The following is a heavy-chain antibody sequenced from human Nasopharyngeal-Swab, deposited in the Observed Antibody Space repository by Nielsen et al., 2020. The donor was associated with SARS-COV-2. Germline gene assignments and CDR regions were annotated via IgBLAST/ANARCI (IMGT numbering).Heavy chain of an antibody. CDR3: AKAVPAAIVVEPDYYYMDV. D-gene: IGHD2-2*01. J-gene: IGHJ6*03. Sequence: GESLKISCAASGFTFSSYWMSWVRQAPGKGLEWVANIKQDGSEKYYVDSVKGRFTISRDNAKNSLYLQMNSLRAEDTAVYYCAKAVPAAIVVEPDYYYMDVWGKGTTVTVSS. CDR1: GFTFSSYW. CDR2: IKQDGSEK. V-gene: IGHV3-7*05.